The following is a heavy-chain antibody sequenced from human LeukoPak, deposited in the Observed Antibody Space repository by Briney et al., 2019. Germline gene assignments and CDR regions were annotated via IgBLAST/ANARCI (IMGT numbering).Heavy chain of an antibody. CDR1: GFTFSSSW. Sequence: GGSLRLSCAASGFTFSSSWMTWVRQAPGKGLEWVASIREDGSEKTSVDSVKGRFTISRDNAKNSLYLQMDSLRAEDTAVYYCAREKIGSGYDYTFDYWGQGTLVTVSS. V-gene: IGHV3-7*01. J-gene: IGHJ4*02. CDR2: IREDGSEK. CDR3: AREKIGSGYDYTFDY. D-gene: IGHD5-12*01.